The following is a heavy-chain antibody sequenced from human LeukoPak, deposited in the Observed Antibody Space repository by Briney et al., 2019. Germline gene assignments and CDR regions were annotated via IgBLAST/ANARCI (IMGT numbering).Heavy chain of an antibody. Sequence: ASVKVSCKASGYTFTGYGIGWVRQARGQGLEWMGWVSPYNSNTNPAQNLQGRVTMTTDTSTSTAYMELRSLRSDDTAVYYCARIAISGTPGKDLDYWGQGTLVTVSS. V-gene: IGHV1-18*01. D-gene: IGHD2-21*01. CDR3: ARIAISGTPGKDLDY. J-gene: IGHJ4*02. CDR2: VSPYNSNT. CDR1: GYTFTGYG.